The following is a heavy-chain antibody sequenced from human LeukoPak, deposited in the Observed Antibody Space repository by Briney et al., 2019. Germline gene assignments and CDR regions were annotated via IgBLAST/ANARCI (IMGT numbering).Heavy chain of an antibody. V-gene: IGHV3-21*01. CDR3: ARGFASSGYYRLRPYYFDY. J-gene: IGHJ4*02. CDR1: GFTFSSYS. D-gene: IGHD3-22*01. Sequence: GGSLRLSCAASGFTFSSYSMNWVRQAPGKGLEWVSSISSSSSYIYYADSVKGRFTISRDNAKNSLYLQMNSLRAEDTAVYYCARGFASSGYYRLRPYYFDYWGQGTLVTVSS. CDR2: ISSSSSYI.